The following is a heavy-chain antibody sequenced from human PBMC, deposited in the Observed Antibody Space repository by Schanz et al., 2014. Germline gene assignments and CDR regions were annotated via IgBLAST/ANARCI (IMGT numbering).Heavy chain of an antibody. D-gene: IGHD3-3*01. CDR3: ARDDKGGDFWSGYFMD. V-gene: IGHV1-46*01. CDR2: INPSGGST. Sequence: QVQLVQSGAEVKKPGASVKVSCQASGYTFTNYYMHWVRQAPGQGLEWMGIINPSGGSTSYAQKFQGRVTLTRDTSTSTVYMELSSLRSEDTAVYYCARDDKGGDFWSGYFMDWGQGTLVTVSS. CDR1: GYTFTNYY. J-gene: IGHJ4*02.